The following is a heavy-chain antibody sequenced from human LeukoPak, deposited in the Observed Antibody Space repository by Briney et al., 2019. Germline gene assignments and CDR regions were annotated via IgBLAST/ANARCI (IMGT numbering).Heavy chain of an antibody. CDR3: ARDLSVVVPAATSLGIRWGFDP. D-gene: IGHD2-2*01. CDR1: GYTFTSYD. CDR2: INPNSGGT. J-gene: IGHJ5*02. Sequence: ASVKVSCKASGYTFTSYDINWVRQAPGQGLEWMGWINPNSGGTNYAQKFQGRVTITRDTSISTAYMELSRLRSDDTAVYYCARDLSVVVPAATSLGIRWGFDPWGQGTLVTVSS. V-gene: IGHV1-2*02.